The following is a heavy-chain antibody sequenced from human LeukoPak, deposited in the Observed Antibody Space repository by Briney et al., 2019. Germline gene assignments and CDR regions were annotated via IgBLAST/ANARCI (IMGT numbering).Heavy chain of an antibody. D-gene: IGHD3-9*01. CDR3: ARHGRYFDN. CDR1: AVSIRSYY. V-gene: IGHV4-59*08. J-gene: IGHJ5*02. CDR2: ISYSGST. Sequence: SETLSLTCTVSAVSIRSYYWSWIRQPPGKGLEWIGYISYSGSTSYNPSLESRITISVDTSKNQFSLKLTSVTAADTDVYFCARHGRYFDNWGQGTLVTVSS.